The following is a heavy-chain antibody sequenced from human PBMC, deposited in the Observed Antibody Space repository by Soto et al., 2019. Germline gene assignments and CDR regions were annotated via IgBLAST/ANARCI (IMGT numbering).Heavy chain of an antibody. J-gene: IGHJ3*02. CDR1: GFTFSSYG. D-gene: IGHD6-19*01. CDR2: IWYDGSNK. V-gene: IGHV3-33*01. CDR3: ARDGAVAGRAHDAFDI. Sequence: GGSLRLSCAASGFTFSSYGMHWVRQAPGKGLEWVAVIWYDGSNKYYADSVKGRFTISRDNSKNTLYLQMNSLRAEDTAVYYCARDGAVAGRAHDAFDIWGQGTRVTVSS.